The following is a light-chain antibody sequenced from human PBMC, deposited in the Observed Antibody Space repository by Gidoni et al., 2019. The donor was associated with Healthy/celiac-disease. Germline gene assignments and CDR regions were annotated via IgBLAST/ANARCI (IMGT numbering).Light chain of an antibody. CDR2: AAS. CDR3: QQSYSTPAT. Sequence: DIQMTSSPSSLSASVGDRVTLTCRASQSISSYLNWYQQKPGKAPKLLIYAASSLQSGVPSRFSGSGSGTDFTLTISSLQPEDFATYYCQQSYSTPATFGQGTRLEIK. V-gene: IGKV1-39*01. J-gene: IGKJ5*01. CDR1: QSISSY.